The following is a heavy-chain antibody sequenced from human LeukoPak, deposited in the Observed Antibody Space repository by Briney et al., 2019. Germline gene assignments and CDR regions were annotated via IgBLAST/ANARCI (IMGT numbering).Heavy chain of an antibody. J-gene: IGHJ4*02. CDR3: ASPYYDILTGGDY. CDR2: IYTSGST. CDR1: GNSFGDYY. D-gene: IGHD3-9*01. Sequence: PSETLSLTCTVSGNSFGDYYWSWIRQPAGKGLEWIGRIYTSGSTTYNPSLKSRVTMSADTSKSQFSLNLMSVTAADTAVYYCASPYYDILTGGDYWGQGTLVTVSS. V-gene: IGHV4-4*07.